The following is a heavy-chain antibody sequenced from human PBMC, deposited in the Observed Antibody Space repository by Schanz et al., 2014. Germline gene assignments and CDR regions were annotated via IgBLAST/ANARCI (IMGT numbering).Heavy chain of an antibody. CDR1: TSLFSRSV. CDR3: ARDLLVSHYDFWSGNDY. J-gene: IGHJ4*02. Sequence: DLVESGGGVVQPGRSLTLSCAVSTSLFSRSVIHWVRQAPGKGLEWVAVMWNDGIKTHYADSVKGRFTISRDNSKNTLYLQMNSLRADDTAVYYCARDLLVSHYDFWSGNDYWGQGTLVTVSS. D-gene: IGHD3-3*01. CDR2: MWNDGIKT. V-gene: IGHV3-30*04.